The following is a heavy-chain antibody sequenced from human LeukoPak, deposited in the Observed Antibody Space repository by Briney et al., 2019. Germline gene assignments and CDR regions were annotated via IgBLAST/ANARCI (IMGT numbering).Heavy chain of an antibody. V-gene: IGHV4-39*01. Sequence: SETLSLTCTVSGGSISSSSYYWGWIRQSRGRGLEWIGNIYYSGTANYNPSLESRVTISVDTSKNQFSLDMTSVTAADTAVYYCASLIYYYYYMDVWGKGTTVTVSS. CDR1: GGSISSSSYY. J-gene: IGHJ6*03. CDR3: ASLIYYYYYMDV. CDR2: IYYSGTA. D-gene: IGHD3-9*01.